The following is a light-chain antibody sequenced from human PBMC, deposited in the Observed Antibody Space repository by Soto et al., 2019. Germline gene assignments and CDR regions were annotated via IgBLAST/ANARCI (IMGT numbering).Light chain of an antibody. J-gene: IGLJ1*01. V-gene: IGLV2-14*01. CDR1: TSDIGAYKY. CDR2: EVT. CDR3: SSYRGGSTPYV. Sequence: QSALTQPASVSGSPGQSITISCTGPTSDIGAYKYVSWYQQHPGKVPKLMIYEVTNRPSGVSNRFSGSKSDNTASLTISGLQAEDEADYYCSSYRGGSTPYVFGTGTKVTVL.